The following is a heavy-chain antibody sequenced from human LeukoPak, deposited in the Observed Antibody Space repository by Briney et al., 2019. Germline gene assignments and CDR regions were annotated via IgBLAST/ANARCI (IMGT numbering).Heavy chain of an antibody. Sequence: SPSETLSLTCTVSGVSISSYYWSWVRQPPGKGLEWIGYIYYSGSTNYNPSLKSRVTISVDTSKNQFSLKLSSVTAADTAVYYCARSRGGSDAFDIWGQGTMVTVSS. CDR2: IYYSGST. CDR1: GVSISSYY. D-gene: IGHD2-15*01. CDR3: ARSRGGSDAFDI. J-gene: IGHJ3*02. V-gene: IGHV4-59*01.